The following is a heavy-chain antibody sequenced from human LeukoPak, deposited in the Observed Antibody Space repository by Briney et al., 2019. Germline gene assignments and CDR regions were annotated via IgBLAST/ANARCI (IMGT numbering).Heavy chain of an antibody. D-gene: IGHD2-15*01. CDR1: GGSISSSSYY. CDR3: ARRSEFDNTHYHYFDY. Sequence: KPSETLSLTCTVSGGSISSSSYYWGCVRQPPGKGLGWIATIYYSGSSYYNPSLKSRVTISVDTSKNQFSLKLSSVTAADTAVYYCARRSEFDNTHYHYFDYWGQGALVTVSS. V-gene: IGHV4-39*01. CDR2: IYYSGSS. J-gene: IGHJ4*02.